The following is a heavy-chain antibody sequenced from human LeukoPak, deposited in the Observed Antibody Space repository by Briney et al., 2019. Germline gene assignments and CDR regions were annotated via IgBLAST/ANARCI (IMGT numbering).Heavy chain of an antibody. V-gene: IGHV3-30*18. CDR1: GFTFDDYA. Sequence: PGRSLRLSCAASGFTFDDYAMHWVRQAPGKGLEWVAAMSYDGSYKYYADSVKGRFTISRDNSKNTLYLQMNSLRVEDTAVYYCAKTDDSGWWNIDYWGQGTLVTVSS. J-gene: IGHJ4*02. CDR3: AKTDDSGWWNIDY. D-gene: IGHD6-19*01. CDR2: MSYDGSYK.